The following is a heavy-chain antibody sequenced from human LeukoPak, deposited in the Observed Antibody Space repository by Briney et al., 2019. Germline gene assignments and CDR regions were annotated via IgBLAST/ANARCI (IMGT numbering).Heavy chain of an antibody. CDR1: GGSFSGCY. Sequence: SETLSLTCAVYGGSFSGCYWSWIRQPPGKGLEWIGYIYYSGRTSYNPSLKSRVTISVDTSKNQFSLKLSSVTAADTAVYYCASGYSYDLFDYWGQGTLVTVSS. J-gene: IGHJ4*02. D-gene: IGHD5-18*01. CDR3: ASGYSYDLFDY. CDR2: IYYSGRT. V-gene: IGHV4-59*12.